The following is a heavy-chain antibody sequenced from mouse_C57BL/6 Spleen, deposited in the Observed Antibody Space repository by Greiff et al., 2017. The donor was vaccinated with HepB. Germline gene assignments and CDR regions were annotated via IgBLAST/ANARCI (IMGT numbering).Heavy chain of an antibody. D-gene: IGHD2-2*01. CDR3: ARLMVTTYYFDY. V-gene: IGHV1-20*01. CDR2: INPYNGDT. Sequence: VQLKQSGPELVKPGDSVKISCKASGYSFTGYFMNWVMQSHGKSLEWIGRINPYNGDTFYNQKFKGKATLTVDKSSSTAHMALRSLTSEDSAVYYCARLMVTTYYFDYWGQGTTLTVSS. CDR1: GYSFTGYF. J-gene: IGHJ2*01.